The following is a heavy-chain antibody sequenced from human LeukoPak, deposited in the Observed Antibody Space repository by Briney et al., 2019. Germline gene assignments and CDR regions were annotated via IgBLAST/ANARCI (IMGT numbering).Heavy chain of an antibody. CDR3: ARDLAVTAAYYYYMDV. Sequence: ASVKVSCKASGGTFSSYAISWVRQAPGQGLEWMGWISAYNGNTNYAQKLQGRVTMTTDTSTSTAYMELRSLRSDDTAVYYCARDLAVTAAYYYYMDVWGKGTTVTVSS. CDR2: ISAYNGNT. V-gene: IGHV1-18*01. D-gene: IGHD2-21*02. J-gene: IGHJ6*03. CDR1: GGTFSSYA.